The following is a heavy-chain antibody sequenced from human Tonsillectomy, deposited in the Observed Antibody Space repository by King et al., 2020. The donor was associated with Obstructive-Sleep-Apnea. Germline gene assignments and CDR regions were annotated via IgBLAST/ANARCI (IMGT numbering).Heavy chain of an antibody. D-gene: IGHD3-9*01. Sequence: QLVQSGGGLVKPGGSLRLSCAASGFTFSHAWVRWVRQAPGKGLEWVGRIRSKTDGGTADYAAPVKGRFTISRDDSKNTLYLQMNSLKTEDTALYYCATDPNINYDILTGYYYASPADYWGQGTLVTVSS. CDR2: IRSKTDGGTA. V-gene: IGHV3-15*01. J-gene: IGHJ4*02. CDR1: GFTFSHAW. CDR3: ATDPNINYDILTGYYYASPADY.